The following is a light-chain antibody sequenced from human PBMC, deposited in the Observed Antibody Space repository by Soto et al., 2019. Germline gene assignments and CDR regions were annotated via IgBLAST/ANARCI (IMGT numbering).Light chain of an antibody. CDR2: KAS. CDR1: QSIDSW. Sequence: DMQSTQHPASASGCVGEKVTVTCRATQSIDSWLAWYQQKPGKAPNLLIYKASTLESGVPSRFSGSGSGTEFTLTLSRPYDDDFTTYYCQQYKSYTWTFGQGTKVDIK. CDR3: QQYKSYTWT. J-gene: IGKJ1*01. V-gene: IGKV1-5*03.